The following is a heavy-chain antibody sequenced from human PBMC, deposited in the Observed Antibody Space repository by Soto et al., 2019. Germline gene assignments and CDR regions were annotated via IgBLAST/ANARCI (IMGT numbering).Heavy chain of an antibody. CDR3: ARDQDTAMVTDYYYGMDV. Sequence: ASVKVSCKASGYTFTSYGISWVRQAPGQGLEWMGWIGAYNGNTNYAQKLQGRVTMTTDTSTSTAYMELRSLRSDDTAVYYCARDQDTAMVTDYYYGMDVWGQGTTVTVS. D-gene: IGHD5-18*01. CDR1: GYTFTSYG. CDR2: IGAYNGNT. V-gene: IGHV1-18*04. J-gene: IGHJ6*02.